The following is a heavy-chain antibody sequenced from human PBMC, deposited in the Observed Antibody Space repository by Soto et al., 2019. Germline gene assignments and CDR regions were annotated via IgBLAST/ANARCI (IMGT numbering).Heavy chain of an antibody. CDR3: ARDMAFTGRVYYYYKDD. CDR2: IYYSGST. CDR1: GDSVTDYY. J-gene: IGHJ6*03. Sequence: SETLSLTCTVSGDSVTDYYWSWIRQPPGKGLEWFGYIYYSGSTNYNPSLNRRVTILVDTSKNQLSLLLSSVTAVDTDSYYCARDMAFTGRVYYYYKDDWGKGTTVTVSS. V-gene: IGHV4-59*02. D-gene: IGHD3-9*01.